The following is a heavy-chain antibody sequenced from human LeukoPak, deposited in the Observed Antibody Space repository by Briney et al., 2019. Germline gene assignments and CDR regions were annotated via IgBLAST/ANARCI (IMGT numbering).Heavy chain of an antibody. D-gene: IGHD6-13*01. J-gene: IGHJ1*01. CDR2: ISAYNGNT. Sequence: GASVKVSCKASGYTFTSYGISWVRQAPGQGLEWMGWISAYNGNTNYAQKLQGRVTMTTDTSTSTAYMELRSLRSDDTAVYYCARAFSLYSRTSSIQYWGQGTLVTVSS. CDR3: ARAFSLYSRTSSIQY. V-gene: IGHV1-18*01. CDR1: GYTFTSYG.